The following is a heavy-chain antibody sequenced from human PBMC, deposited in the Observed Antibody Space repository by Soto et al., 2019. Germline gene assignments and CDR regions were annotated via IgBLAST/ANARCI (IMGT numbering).Heavy chain of an antibody. D-gene: IGHD6-6*01. V-gene: IGHV2-70*01. CDR3: ARIPYSSSSRGPLYYYYYGMDV. J-gene: IGHJ6*02. Sequence: SGPTLVNPIQTLTLTCTLSGFSLSTSGMCVSWIRQPPGKALEWLALIDWDDDKYYSTSLKTRLTISKDTSKNQVVLTMTNMDPVDTATYYCARIPYSSSSRGPLYYYYYGMDVWGQGTTVTVSS. CDR1: GFSLSTSGMC. CDR2: IDWDDDK.